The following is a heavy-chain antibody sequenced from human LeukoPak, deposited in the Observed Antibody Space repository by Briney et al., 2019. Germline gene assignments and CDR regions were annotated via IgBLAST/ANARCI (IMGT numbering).Heavy chain of an antibody. CDR2: INPNSGGT. V-gene: IGHV1-2*02. CDR1: GYTFTGYY. CDR3: ARGSRTYYDFWSGYYPYYYYGMDV. Sequence: ASVKVSCKASGYTFTGYYMHWVRQAPRQGLEWMGWINPNSGGTNYAQKFQGRVTMTRDTSISTAYMELSSLRSEDTAVYYCARGSRTYYDFWSGYYPYYYYGMDVWGQGTTVTVSS. D-gene: IGHD3-3*01. J-gene: IGHJ6*02.